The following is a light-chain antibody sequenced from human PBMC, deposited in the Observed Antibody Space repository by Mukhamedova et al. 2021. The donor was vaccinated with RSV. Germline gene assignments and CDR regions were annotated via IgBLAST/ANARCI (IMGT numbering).Light chain of an antibody. Sequence: RASQSVSSNLAWYQQKPGQAPRLLIYGASTRATGIPARFSGSGSGTEFTLTISSMQSEDFAVYYCQQYNNWPPTITFGQGTRLEI. V-gene: IGKV3-15*01. CDR3: QQYNNWPPTIT. CDR1: QSVSSN. CDR2: GAS. J-gene: IGKJ5*01.